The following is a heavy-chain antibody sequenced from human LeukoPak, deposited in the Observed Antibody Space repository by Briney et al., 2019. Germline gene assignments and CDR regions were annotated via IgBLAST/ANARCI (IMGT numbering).Heavy chain of an antibody. CDR3: ARGESYCGGDCYSYCYYYMDV. J-gene: IGHJ6*03. D-gene: IGHD2-21*02. CDR1: GYTFTSYD. CDR2: MNPNSGNT. V-gene: IGHV1-8*01. Sequence: ASVKVSCKASGYTFTSYDINWVRQATGQGLEWMGWMNPNSGNTGYAQKFQGRVTMTRNTSISTAYMELSSLRSEDTAVYYCARGESYCGGDCYSYCYYYMDVWGKGTTVTVSS.